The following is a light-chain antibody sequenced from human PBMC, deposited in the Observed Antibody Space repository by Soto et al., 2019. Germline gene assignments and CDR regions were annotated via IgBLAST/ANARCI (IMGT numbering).Light chain of an antibody. CDR2: SNN. V-gene: IGLV1-47*02. CDR3: AAWDDSLSGPV. CDR1: TSNVGPNF. Sequence: QSVLTQPPSASGTPGQRVTISCSGSTSNVGPNFVYWYHQLPGAAPKLLIYSNNQRPSGVPDRFSGSKSGTSAFLAISGLRSGDEADYYCAAWDDSLSGPVFGGGTKLTVL. J-gene: IGLJ2*01.